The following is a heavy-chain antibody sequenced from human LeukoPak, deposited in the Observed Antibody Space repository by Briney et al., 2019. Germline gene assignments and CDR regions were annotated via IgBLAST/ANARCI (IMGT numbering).Heavy chain of an antibody. CDR3: ASFHYYGSGAYYLSY. CDR1: GFTLSSYA. CDR2: IGDSGATT. Sequence: GGSLRLSCAASGFTLSSYAMTWVRQAPGKGLEWVSDIGDSGATTYYADSVKGRFTISRDNSKNTLYLQMSSLRAEDTAVNFCASFHYYGSGAYYLSYWGQGTLVTVSS. J-gene: IGHJ4*02. D-gene: IGHD3-10*01. V-gene: IGHV3-23*01.